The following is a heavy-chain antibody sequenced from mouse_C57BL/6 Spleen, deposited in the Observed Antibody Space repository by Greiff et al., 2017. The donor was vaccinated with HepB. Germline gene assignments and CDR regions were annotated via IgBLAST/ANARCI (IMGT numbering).Heavy chain of an antibody. CDR3: ARRGLRNYFDY. CDR1: GYTFTSYW. D-gene: IGHD3-3*01. CDR2: IHPNSGST. J-gene: IGHJ2*01. Sequence: QVQLQQPGAELVKPGASVKLSCKASGYTFTSYWMHWVKQRPGQGLEWIGMIHPNSGSTNYNEKFKSKATLTVDKSSSAAYMQLSSLTSEDSAVYYCARRGLRNYFDYWGQGTTLTVSS. V-gene: IGHV1-64*01.